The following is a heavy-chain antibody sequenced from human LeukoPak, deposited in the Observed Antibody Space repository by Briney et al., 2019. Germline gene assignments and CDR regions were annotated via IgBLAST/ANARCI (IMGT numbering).Heavy chain of an antibody. J-gene: IGHJ5*02. CDR1: GFTFSSDA. V-gene: IGHV3-23*01. CDR2: ISGSAGST. CDR3: AREYGAASIGWFDP. Sequence: GGSLRLSCAASGFTFSSDAMSWVRQAPGKGLEWVSDISGSAGSTYYADSVKGRFTISRDNSKNTLYLQMNSLRAEDTAVYYCAREYGAASIGWFDPWGQGTLVTVSS. D-gene: IGHD2-21*01.